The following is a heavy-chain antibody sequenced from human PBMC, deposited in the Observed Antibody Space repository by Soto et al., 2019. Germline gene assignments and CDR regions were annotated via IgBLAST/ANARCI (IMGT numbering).Heavy chain of an antibody. Sequence: SETLSLTCTVSGGSISTYYWSWIRQPPGKGLEWIGYIYYSGSTNYNPSLKSRVTISVDTSKNQFSLKLSSVTAADTAVYYCASDSGYTNWFFDLWGRGTLVTVS. J-gene: IGHJ2*01. V-gene: IGHV4-59*01. CDR2: IYYSGST. CDR1: GGSISTYY. CDR3: ASDSGYTNWFFDL. D-gene: IGHD3-22*01.